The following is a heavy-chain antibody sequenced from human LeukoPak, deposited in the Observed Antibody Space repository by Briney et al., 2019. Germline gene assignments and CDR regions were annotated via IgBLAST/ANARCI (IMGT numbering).Heavy chain of an antibody. CDR3: ARELRGDFDY. V-gene: IGHV4-34*01. J-gene: IGHJ4*02. D-gene: IGHD1-7*01. CDR2: INHSGST. CDR1: GGSFSGYY. Sequence: SETLSLTCAVYGGSFSGYYWSWIRHPPGKGLEWIGEINHSGSTNYNPPLKSRVTISVDTSKNQFSLKLSSVTAADTAVYYCARELRGDFDYWGQGTLVTVSS.